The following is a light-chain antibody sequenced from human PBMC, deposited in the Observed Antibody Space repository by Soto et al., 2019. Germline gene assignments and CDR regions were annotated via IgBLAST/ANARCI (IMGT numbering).Light chain of an antibody. J-gene: IGLJ1*01. V-gene: IGLV2-14*01. Sequence: QCVLTQPASVSGSPGQSITLSCTGTSSDVGGYKYVSWYQQHPGKAPKLLIYDVSNRPSGVSNRFSGSKSGNTASLTISGLQAEDEADYYCSSYSSSSTPYVFGTGTKVTVL. CDR1: SSDVGGYKY. CDR3: SSYSSSSTPYV. CDR2: DVS.